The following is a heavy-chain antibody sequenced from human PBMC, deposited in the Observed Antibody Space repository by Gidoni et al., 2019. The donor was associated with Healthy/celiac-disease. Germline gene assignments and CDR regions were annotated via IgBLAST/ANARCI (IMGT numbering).Heavy chain of an antibody. J-gene: IGHJ4*02. V-gene: IGHV3-30*18. D-gene: IGHD3-22*01. CDR1: GFPFSSYG. CDR3: AKDSKRSYYYDSSGYYPEFDY. Sequence: QVQLVESGGGVVQPGRSLRLSCAASGFPFSSYGMHWGRQAPGKGLEWVAGISYDGSNKYYADSVKGRFTISRDNSKNTLYLQMNSLRAEDTAVYYCAKDSKRSYYYDSSGYYPEFDYWGQGTLVTVSS. CDR2: ISYDGSNK.